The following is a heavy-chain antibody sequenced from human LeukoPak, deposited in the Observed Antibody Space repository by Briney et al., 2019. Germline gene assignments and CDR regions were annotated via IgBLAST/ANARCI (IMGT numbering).Heavy chain of an antibody. CDR2: ISSSSSYI. V-gene: IGHV3-21*01. CDR3: AREVGYSGYEYLDY. J-gene: IGHJ4*02. Sequence: GGSLRLSCAASGFTFSSYSMNWVRQAPGKGLEWVSSISSSSSYIHYADSVKGRFTISRDNAKNSLYLQMNSLRAEDTAVYYCAREVGYSGYEYLDYWGQGTLVTVSS. D-gene: IGHD5-12*01. CDR1: GFTFSSYS.